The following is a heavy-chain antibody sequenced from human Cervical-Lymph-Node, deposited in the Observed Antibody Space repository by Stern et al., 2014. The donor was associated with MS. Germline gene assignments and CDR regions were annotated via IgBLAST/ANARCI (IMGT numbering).Heavy chain of an antibody. J-gene: IGHJ4*02. CDR2: LWYDGSDE. CDR1: GFTLSNYG. Sequence: VQLVESGGGVVPPGRSLRLSCAGSGFTLSNYGMHWVRQAPGQGLEWVAFLWYDGSDEDYADSVKGRFTISRDNSKNTLYLNMNSPRVEDTAVYYCAREDLRYWGQGALVTVSS. V-gene: IGHV3-33*01. CDR3: AREDLRY.